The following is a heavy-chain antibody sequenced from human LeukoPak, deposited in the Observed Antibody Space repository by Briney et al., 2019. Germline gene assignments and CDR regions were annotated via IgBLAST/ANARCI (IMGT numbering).Heavy chain of an antibody. CDR2: INHSGST. D-gene: IGHD3-9*01. Sequence: SETLSLTCAVYVGSLSGYYWSWIREPPGKGLEWIGEINHSGSTNYNPSLKSRVTISVDTSKNQFSLKLSSVTAADTAVYYCARFDDLGRSYYFDYWGQGTLVTVSS. CDR1: VGSLSGYY. J-gene: IGHJ4*02. V-gene: IGHV4-34*01. CDR3: ARFDDLGRSYYFDY.